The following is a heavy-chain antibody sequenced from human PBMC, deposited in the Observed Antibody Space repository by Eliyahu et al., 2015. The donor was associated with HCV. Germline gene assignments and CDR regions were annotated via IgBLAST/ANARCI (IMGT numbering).Heavy chain of an antibody. D-gene: IGHD5-18*01. Sequence: EVRLVESGGGXXQPGRSLXLSCAAXGVTFXEYAXXWVRQRPGKGLXWVAGISWNSLITTYVDSVKGRFTVSRDNADNSLYLQMNSLRDEDTALYYCTKLRAYTYDSDAFDLWGQGTMVIVSS. CDR1: GVTFXEYA. CDR2: ISWNSLIT. CDR3: TKLRAYTYDSDAFDL. J-gene: IGHJ3*01. V-gene: IGHV3-9*01.